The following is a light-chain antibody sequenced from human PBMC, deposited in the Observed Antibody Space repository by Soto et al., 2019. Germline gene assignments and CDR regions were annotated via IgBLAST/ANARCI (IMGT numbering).Light chain of an antibody. J-gene: IGLJ1*01. Sequence: QSVLTQPASVSGSPGQSITISCTGTSSDVGGYNYVSWYQQNPGKAPKLMIYEVSNRPSGVSNRFSGSKSGNTASLTISGLQAEDEADYYCSSYTSSSIPYVFGTGTKLTVL. CDR3: SSYTSSSIPYV. V-gene: IGLV2-14*01. CDR2: EVS. CDR1: SSDVGGYNY.